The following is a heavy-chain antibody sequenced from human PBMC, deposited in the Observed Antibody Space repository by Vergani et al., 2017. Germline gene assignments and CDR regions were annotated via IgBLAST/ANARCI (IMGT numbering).Heavy chain of an antibody. CDR3: ARVTGGNSGNFDY. J-gene: IGHJ4*02. Sequence: QVQLQQWGAGLLKPSETLSLTCAVYGESFSGYYWSWIRQPPGKGLEWIGEINHSGSTNYNPSLKSRVTISVDTSKNHFSLKLSSVTAADTAVYYCARVTGGNSGNFDYWGQGSLVTVS. V-gene: IGHV4-34*01. D-gene: IGHD4-23*01. CDR1: GESFSGYY. CDR2: INHSGST.